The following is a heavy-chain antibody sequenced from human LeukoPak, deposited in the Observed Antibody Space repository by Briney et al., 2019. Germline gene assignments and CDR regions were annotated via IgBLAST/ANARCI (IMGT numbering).Heavy chain of an antibody. D-gene: IGHD2-15*01. CDR1: GFTFTNAW. J-gene: IGHJ4*02. CDR2: IKSKTDGGTT. Sequence: GGSLRLSCAASGFTFTNAWMSWVRQAPGKGLEWVGRIKSKTDGGTTDYAAPVTGRFTISRDDSENTLYLQMNSLKTEDSAVYYCTTLTKVCSGGTCTYDYWGQGTLVTVSS. CDR3: TTLTKVCSGGTCTYDY. V-gene: IGHV3-15*01.